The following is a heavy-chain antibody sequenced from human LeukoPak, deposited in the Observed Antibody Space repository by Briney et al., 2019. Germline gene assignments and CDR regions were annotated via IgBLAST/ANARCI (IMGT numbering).Heavy chain of an antibody. J-gene: IGHJ6*02. CDR3: ARVKMGYGDYYGMDV. D-gene: IGHD4-17*01. CDR2: IYHSGST. V-gene: IGHV4-30-2*01. CDR1: GGSISSGGYP. Sequence: PSETLSLTCAVSGGSISSGGYPWSWIRQPPGKGLEWIGYIYHSGSTYYNPSLKSRVTISVDRSKNQFSLKLSSVTAADTAVYYCARVKMGYGDYYGMDVWGQGTTVTVSS.